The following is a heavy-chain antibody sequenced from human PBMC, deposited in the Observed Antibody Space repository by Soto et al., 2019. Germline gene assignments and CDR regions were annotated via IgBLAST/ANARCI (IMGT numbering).Heavy chain of an antibody. D-gene: IGHD2-2*01. CDR1: GFSVTTNY. Sequence: GGSLRLSYAASGFSVTTNYMIWVRQAPGMGLEWFSVIYSDGGTKYADSVKGRFTISRDNSKNTLYLQMNRLRAEDTAVYYCAKDIMSLGSCISPSCYGVPFFDYWGKGTLVNVSS. CDR3: AKDIMSLGSCISPSCYGVPFFDY. CDR2: IYSDGGT. J-gene: IGHJ4*02. V-gene: IGHV3-66*01.